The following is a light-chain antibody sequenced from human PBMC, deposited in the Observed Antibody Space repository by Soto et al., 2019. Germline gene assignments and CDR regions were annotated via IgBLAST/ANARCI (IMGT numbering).Light chain of an antibody. Sequence: DIQMAQSPSTLCASVGDRVTMACRASQSISSWLAWYQQKPGKAPKLLIYDASSLESGVPSRFSGSGSGTEFTLTISSLQPDDFATYYCQQYNSYWTFGPGTKVDIK. CDR1: QSISSW. J-gene: IGKJ3*01. CDR3: QQYNSYWT. CDR2: DAS. V-gene: IGKV1-5*01.